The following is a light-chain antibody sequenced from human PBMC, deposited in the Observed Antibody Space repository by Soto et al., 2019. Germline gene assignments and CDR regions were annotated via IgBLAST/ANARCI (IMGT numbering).Light chain of an antibody. J-gene: IGKJ4*01. CDR1: QGISSF. Sequence: DIQLTQSPSFLSASVGDRVTITCRASQGISSFLAWYQQKPGKAPNLLIYAASTLQSGVPSRFSGSGSGTEFTLTISSLQPEDFATYDCQQLNSYPLTFGGGTKVEIK. CDR3: QQLNSYPLT. V-gene: IGKV1-9*01. CDR2: AAS.